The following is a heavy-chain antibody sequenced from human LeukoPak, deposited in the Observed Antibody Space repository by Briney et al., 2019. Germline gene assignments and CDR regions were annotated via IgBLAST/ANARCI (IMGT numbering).Heavy chain of an antibody. V-gene: IGHV3-23*01. Sequence: PGGSLRFSCAASGFTFSSYAMSWVRQAPGKGLEWVSAISGSGGSTYYADSVKGRFTISRDNSKNTLYLQMNSLRAEDTAVYYCATSTPPLLWFGELLSLIGYWGQGTLVTVSS. CDR2: ISGSGGST. J-gene: IGHJ4*02. D-gene: IGHD3-10*01. CDR3: ATSTPPLLWFGELLSLIGY. CDR1: GFTFSSYA.